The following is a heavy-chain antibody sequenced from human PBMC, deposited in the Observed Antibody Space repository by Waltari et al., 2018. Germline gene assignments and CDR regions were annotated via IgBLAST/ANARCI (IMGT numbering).Heavy chain of an antibody. J-gene: IGHJ2*01. CDR1: GGSISSGSYY. CDR2: IYTSGST. Sequence: QVQLQESGPGLVKPSQTLSLTCTVSGGSISSGSYYWSWIRQPAGKGLEWIGRIYTSGSTNYNPSLKSRVTISVDTSKNQFSLKLSSVTAADTAVYYCARGGLLGRGGFARYFDLWGRGTLVTVSS. V-gene: IGHV4-61*02. D-gene: IGHD2-15*01. CDR3: ARGGLLGRGGFARYFDL.